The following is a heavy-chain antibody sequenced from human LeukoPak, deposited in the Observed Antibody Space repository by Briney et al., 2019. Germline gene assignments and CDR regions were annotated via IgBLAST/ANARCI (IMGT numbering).Heavy chain of an antibody. J-gene: IGHJ4*02. V-gene: IGHV4-59*08. CDR3: ARGRYCSSTSCYYFDY. CDR1: GGSISGYY. CDR2: IFYSGST. D-gene: IGHD2-2*01. Sequence: SETLSLTCTVSGGSISGYYWSWIRQPPGKGLEWIGYIFYSGSTNYNPSLKSRVTISVDTSRNQFSLKLSSVTAADTAVYYCARGRYCSSTSCYYFDYWGQGTLVTVSS.